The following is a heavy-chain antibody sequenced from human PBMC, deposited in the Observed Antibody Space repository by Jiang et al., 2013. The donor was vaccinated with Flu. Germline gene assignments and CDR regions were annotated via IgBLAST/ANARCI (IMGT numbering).Heavy chain of an antibody. V-gene: IGHV4-39*07. J-gene: IGHJ4*02. CDR1: GGSISSSSYY. CDR2: IYYSGST. Sequence: GPGLVKPSETLSLTCTVSGGSISSSSYYWGWIRQPPGKGLEWIGSIYYSGSTYYNPSLKSRVTISVDTSKNQFSLKLSSVTAADTAVYYCARDVVTTVFDYFDYWGQGTLVTVSS. CDR3: ARDVVTTVFDYFDY. D-gene: IGHD4-11*01.